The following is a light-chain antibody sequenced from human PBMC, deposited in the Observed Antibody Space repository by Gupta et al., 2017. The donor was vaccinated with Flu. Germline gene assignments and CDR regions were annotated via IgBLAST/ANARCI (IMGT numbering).Light chain of an antibody. CDR3: QQYYDWPPLT. CDR1: QSVSSK. J-gene: IGKJ4*01. V-gene: IGKV3-15*01. Sequence: GTLSVSPGERVILSCRASQSVSSKVAWYQQKPGQAPRLLSYDASTRDTGIPARFTGSGSGTEFTLLISSLQSEDFALYDGQQYYDWPPLTFGGGTKVDVK. CDR2: DAS.